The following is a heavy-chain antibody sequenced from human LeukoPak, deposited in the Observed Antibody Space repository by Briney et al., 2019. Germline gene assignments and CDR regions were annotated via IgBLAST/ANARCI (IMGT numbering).Heavy chain of an antibody. J-gene: IGHJ6*02. Sequence: GRSLRLSCAASGFTFSSYAMHWVRQAPGKGLEWVAVISYAGSNKYYADSVKGRFTISRDNSKNTLYLQMNSLRAEVTAVYYCARDRGPPACSGGSCYSGYYYYGMDVWGQGTTVTVSS. CDR3: ARDRGPPACSGGSCYSGYYYYGMDV. CDR2: ISYAGSNK. V-gene: IGHV3-30*04. D-gene: IGHD2-15*01. CDR1: GFTFSSYA.